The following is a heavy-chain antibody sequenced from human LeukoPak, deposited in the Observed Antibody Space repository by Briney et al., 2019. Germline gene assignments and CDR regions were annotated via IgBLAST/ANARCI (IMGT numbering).Heavy chain of an antibody. CDR1: GYTFTSYD. D-gene: IGHD3-10*01. V-gene: IGHV1-8*01. Sequence: ASVKVSCKASGYTFTSYDINWVRQATGQGLEWMGWMNPNSGNTGYAQKFQGRVTMTRNTSISTAYMELSSLRSEDTAMYYCARVPNYYGSGSYDPPFDYWGQGTLVTVSS. J-gene: IGHJ4*02. CDR3: ARVPNYYGSGSYDPPFDY. CDR2: MNPNSGNT.